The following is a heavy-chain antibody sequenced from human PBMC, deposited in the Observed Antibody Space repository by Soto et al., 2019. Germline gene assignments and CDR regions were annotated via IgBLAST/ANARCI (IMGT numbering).Heavy chain of an antibody. CDR1: GGSISSGGYY. J-gene: IGHJ4*02. Sequence: PSGTLPLTCTVSGGSISSGGYYWSWVRQPPGKGLEWIGEIYHSGSANYNPSLKSRATISLDKSKSQFSLKLTSVTAADKAIYYCVRDRGAVWGNYPKRALKFDSWGQGTPVNVSS. CDR3: VRDRGAVWGNYPKRALKFDS. D-gene: IGHD3-16*01. V-gene: IGHV4-4*02. CDR2: IYHSGSA.